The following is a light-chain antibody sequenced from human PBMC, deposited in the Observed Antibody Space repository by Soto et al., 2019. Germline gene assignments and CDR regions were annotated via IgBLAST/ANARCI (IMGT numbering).Light chain of an antibody. Sequence: EIVLTQSPATLSLSPGERATLSCRASQSVSSYLIWYQQKPGQAPRLLIYDASNRATGVPARFSGSGSGTDFTLTIRRLEPEDFAVYYCQHRANWPLTFGGGTKVEIK. J-gene: IGKJ4*01. V-gene: IGKV3-11*01. CDR2: DAS. CDR1: QSVSSY. CDR3: QHRANWPLT.